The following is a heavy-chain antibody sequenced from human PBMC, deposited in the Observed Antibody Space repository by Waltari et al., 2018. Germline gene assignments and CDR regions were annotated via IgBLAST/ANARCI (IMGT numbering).Heavy chain of an antibody. J-gene: IGHJ6*02. CDR2: INPNTVGT. D-gene: IGHD3-16*01. Sequence: QGQLVQSGAEVKKPGASLKVSCKASEYIFTAFYIHWVRQAPGRGLEWMGRINPNTVGTNLAESFQGRVTVTRDTSITTAYMELTRLTSDDTAMYYCARSTGTSYDSYYKGLDVWGQGTTLTVSS. V-gene: IGHV1-2*06. CDR1: EYIFTAFY. CDR3: ARSTGTSYDSYYKGLDV.